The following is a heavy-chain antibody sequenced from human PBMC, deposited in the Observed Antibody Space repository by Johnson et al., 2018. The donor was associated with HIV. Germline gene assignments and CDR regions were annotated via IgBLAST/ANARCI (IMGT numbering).Heavy chain of an antibody. V-gene: IGHV3-20*04. CDR1: GFTFDDYG. CDR3: ARVGIVAAGGWWTNYAFDI. J-gene: IGHJ3*02. D-gene: IGHD6-13*01. CDR2: INWNGGST. Sequence: EVQLVESGGGVVQPGGSLRLSCAASGFTFDDYGMSWVRQAPEKGLEWVSDINWNGGSTGYADSVKGRFTISRDNAKYAKNSLYLQMNSLRVEDTAVYYCARVGIVAAGGWWTNYAFDIWGQGTMVTVSS.